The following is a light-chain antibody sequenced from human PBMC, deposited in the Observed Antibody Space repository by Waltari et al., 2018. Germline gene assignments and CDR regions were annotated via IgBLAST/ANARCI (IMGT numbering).Light chain of an antibody. V-gene: IGLV1-47*02. CDR1: RSNIGSNY. Sequence: QSVLTQPPSASGTPGQRVAISCSGSRSNIGSNYVYWYQQPPGTAPKLLIYTDNQRPSGVPDRFSDSKSGTSTSLAISGLRSEDEADYYCAAWDDSVSAMVFGGGTKLTVL. CDR3: AAWDDSVSAMV. CDR2: TDN. J-gene: IGLJ2*01.